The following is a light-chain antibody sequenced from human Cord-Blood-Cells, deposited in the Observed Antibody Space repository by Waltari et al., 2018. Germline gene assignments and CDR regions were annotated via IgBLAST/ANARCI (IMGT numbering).Light chain of an antibody. J-gene: IGLJ2*01. V-gene: IGLV2-23*02. CDR3: CSYAGSSTVV. CDR2: EVS. Sequence: QSAMTQPASVSGSPGQSNTISCTGTSSDVGSYNLVSWYQQHPGKAPKLMIYEVSDRPSGFSNRFSGSKSGNTASLTISGLQAEDEADYYCCSYAGSSTVVFGGGTKLTVL. CDR1: SSDVGSYNL.